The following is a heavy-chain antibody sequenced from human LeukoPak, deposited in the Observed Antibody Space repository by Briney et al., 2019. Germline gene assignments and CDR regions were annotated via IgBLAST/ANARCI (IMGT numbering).Heavy chain of an antibody. V-gene: IGHV1-2*02. J-gene: IGHJ4*02. CDR2: TNPNSGGA. CDR1: GYPFTGYY. Sequence: ASVKVSCKASGYPFTGYYMHWLRQAPGQGPEWMGWTNPNSGGANYAQIFQGRVTMTRDTSISTVYMQLSGLRSDDTAVYYCARHIDSSGYYYLFDYWGQGTLVTVSS. D-gene: IGHD3-22*01. CDR3: ARHIDSSGYYYLFDY.